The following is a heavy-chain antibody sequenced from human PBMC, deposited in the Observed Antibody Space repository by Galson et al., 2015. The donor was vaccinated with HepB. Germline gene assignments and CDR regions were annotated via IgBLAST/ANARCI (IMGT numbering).Heavy chain of an antibody. CDR3: ARVRGLVIAAALDF. CDR1: GFSFSTYG. J-gene: IGHJ4*02. Sequence: SLRLSCAASGFSFSTYGVHWVRQAPGKGLEWVAVVSYDGSYTSHADSVKGRFTVSRDNSKNTLYLQMNSLRSEDTAVYYCARVRGLVIAAALDFWGQGTLVTVSS. CDR2: VSYDGSYT. V-gene: IGHV3-30*19. D-gene: IGHD6-13*01.